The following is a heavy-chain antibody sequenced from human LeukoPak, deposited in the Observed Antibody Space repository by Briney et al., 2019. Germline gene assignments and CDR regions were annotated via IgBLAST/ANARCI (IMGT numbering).Heavy chain of an antibody. D-gene: IGHD1-26*01. CDR2: ISAYNGNT. V-gene: IGHV1-18*01. CDR3: VREYRGGFWDY. CDR1: GYTFTSYG. Sequence: VASVKVSCKASGYTFTSYGISWVRQAPGQGLEWMGWISAYNGNTNYAQKFQGRVTMTRDTSTSTVFMELSSLGSEDTAVYYCVREYRGGFWDYWGQGTLVTVSS. J-gene: IGHJ4*02.